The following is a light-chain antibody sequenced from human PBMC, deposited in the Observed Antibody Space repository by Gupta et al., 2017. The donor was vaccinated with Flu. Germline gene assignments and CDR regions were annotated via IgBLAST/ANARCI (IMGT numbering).Light chain of an antibody. Sequence: SYEQTQLSSESVSPGQTARITCAVDVLAKKYALWFQQKPGQAPVLVFYKDSERPPGVPERFSGSSSGTTVTLTISGAEVEDEADYYCYSATDNNPNWVFGGGTKLTVL. CDR2: KDS. CDR1: VLAKKY. CDR3: YSATDNNPNWV. V-gene: IGLV3-27*01. J-gene: IGLJ3*02.